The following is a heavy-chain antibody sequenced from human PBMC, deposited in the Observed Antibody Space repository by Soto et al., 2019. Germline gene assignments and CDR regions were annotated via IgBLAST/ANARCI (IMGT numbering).Heavy chain of an antibody. CDR2: IYYSGST. D-gene: IGHD3-9*01. CDR1: GGSISSYY. CDR3: ARTYYDILTGFGYYLDY. Sequence: SETLSLTCTVSGGSISSYYWSWIRQPPGKGLEWIGYIYYSGSTNYTPSLKSRVTISVDTSKNQFSLKLSSVTAADTAVYYCARTYYDILTGFGYYLDYWGQGTLVTVSS. V-gene: IGHV4-59*12. J-gene: IGHJ4*02.